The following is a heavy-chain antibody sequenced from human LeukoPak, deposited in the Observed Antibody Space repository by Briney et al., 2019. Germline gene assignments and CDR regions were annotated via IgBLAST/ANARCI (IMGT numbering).Heavy chain of an antibody. V-gene: IGHV5-51*01. CDR2: IYPGDSDT. D-gene: IGHD1-26*01. Sequence: GESLKISCKGSGYSFGIYWIGWVRQRPGKGLEWMGVIYPGDSDTRYSPSFQGQVTISADKSISTAYLQWSSLKASDTAMYYCARRSGSFGFDYWGQGTLVTVSS. J-gene: IGHJ4*02. CDR1: GYSFGIYW. CDR3: ARRSGSFGFDY.